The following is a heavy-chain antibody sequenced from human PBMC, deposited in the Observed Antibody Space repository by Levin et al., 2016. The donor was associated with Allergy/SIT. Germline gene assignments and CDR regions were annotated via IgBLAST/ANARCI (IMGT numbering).Heavy chain of an antibody. CDR1: GYTFTGYY. Sequence: ASVKVSCKASGYTFTGYYMHWVRQAPGQGLEWMGWINPNSGGTNYAQKFQGRVTMTRDTSISTAYMELSRLRSDDTAVYYCAREGSGYEHHYYYYGMDVWGQGTTVTVSS. D-gene: IGHD5-12*01. V-gene: IGHV1-2*02. CDR3: AREGSGYEHHYYYYGMDV. J-gene: IGHJ6*02. CDR2: INPNSGGT.